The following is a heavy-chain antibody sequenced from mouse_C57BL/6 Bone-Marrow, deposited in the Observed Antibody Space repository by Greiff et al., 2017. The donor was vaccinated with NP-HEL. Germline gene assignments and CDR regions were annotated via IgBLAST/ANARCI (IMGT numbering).Heavy chain of an antibody. CDR1: GYTFTSYW. Sequence: QVQLQQPGAELVMPGASVKLSCKASGYTFTSYWMHWVKQRPGQGLEWIGEIDPSDSYTNYNQKFKGKSTLTVDKSSSTAYMQLSSLTSEDSAVYYCATGYYGRSYWGQGTTLTVSS. D-gene: IGHD1-1*01. J-gene: IGHJ2*01. CDR3: ATGYYGRSY. CDR2: IDPSDSYT. V-gene: IGHV1-69*01.